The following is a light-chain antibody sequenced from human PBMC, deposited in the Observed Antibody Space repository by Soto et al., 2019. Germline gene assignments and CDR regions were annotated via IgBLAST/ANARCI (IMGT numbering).Light chain of an antibody. J-gene: IGKJ4*01. CDR3: QQRSAWPLT. CDR2: DAY. V-gene: IGKV3-11*01. CDR1: QSVRGY. Sequence: ETVLTQSPATLSLSPGERATLSCRASQSVRGYLAWYQQKLGQAPRLLISDAYNRAAGVPARFSGSGSGADFTLTISSLEPEDFAVYYCQQRSAWPLTFGGGTKVEIK.